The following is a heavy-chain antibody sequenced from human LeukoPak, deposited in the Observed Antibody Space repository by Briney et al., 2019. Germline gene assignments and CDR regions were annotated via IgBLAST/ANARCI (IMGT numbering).Heavy chain of an antibody. CDR2: IYYSGST. Sequence: SETLSLTCTVSGGSISSYYWSWIRQPPGKGLEWIGYIYYSGSTNYNPSLKSRVTISVDTSKNQFSLKLGSVTAADTAVYYCARGSRLLGSSTEYYFDNWGQGTLVTVSS. D-gene: IGHD2-15*01. V-gene: IGHV4-59*08. CDR1: GGSISSYY. J-gene: IGHJ4*02. CDR3: ARGSRLLGSSTEYYFDN.